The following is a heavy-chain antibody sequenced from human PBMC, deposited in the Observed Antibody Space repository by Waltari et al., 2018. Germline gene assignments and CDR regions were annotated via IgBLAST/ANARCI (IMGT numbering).Heavy chain of an antibody. CDR2: YSPIVGKA. V-gene: IGHV1-69*12. J-gene: IGHJ6*02. D-gene: IGHD2-2*01. CDR1: GGTFSSYA. CDR3: ARGREDIVVVPAAPLYGMDV. Sequence: QVQLVQSGAEVKKPGSSVKVSCKASGGTFSSYAISWVRQAPGQGLEWMGGYSPIVGKANYGQKVQGRVTITADESTSTAYMELSSLRSEDTAVYYCARGREDIVVVPAAPLYGMDVWGQGTTVTVSS.